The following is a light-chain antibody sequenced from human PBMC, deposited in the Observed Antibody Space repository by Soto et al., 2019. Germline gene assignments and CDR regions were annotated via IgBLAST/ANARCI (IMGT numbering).Light chain of an antibody. Sequence: AIPLTQSPSSLSASVGDRVTITCRASQGISSGLAWYQQKPGKPPKLLISAASSLESGVPSRFRGSGCGTDFTLTISSLQPENFATDYCEQFNNYPQITFGPRTKVDIK. CDR2: AAS. J-gene: IGKJ3*01. CDR1: QGISSG. CDR3: EQFNNYPQIT. V-gene: IGKV1D-13*01.